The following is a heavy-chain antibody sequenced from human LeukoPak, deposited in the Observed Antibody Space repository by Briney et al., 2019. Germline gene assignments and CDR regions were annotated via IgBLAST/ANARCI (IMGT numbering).Heavy chain of an antibody. CDR3: ARVGYCSGGSCSLKGYYYYYYMDV. V-gene: IGHV3-23*01. J-gene: IGHJ6*03. D-gene: IGHD2-15*01. CDR2: ISGSGGST. CDR1: GFTFSSYG. Sequence: PGGSLRLSCAASGFTFSSYGMSWVRQAPGKGLEWVSAISGSGGSTYYADSVKGRFTISRDNAKNSLYLQMNSLRAEDTAVYYCARVGYCSGGSCSLKGYYYYYYMDVWGKGTTVTISS.